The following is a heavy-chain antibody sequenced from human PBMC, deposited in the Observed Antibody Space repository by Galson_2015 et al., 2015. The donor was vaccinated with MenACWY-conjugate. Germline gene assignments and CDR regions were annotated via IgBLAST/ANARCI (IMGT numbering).Heavy chain of an antibody. V-gene: IGHV3-21*01. J-gene: IGHJ6*02. D-gene: IGHD5-18*01. CDR3: ARGEYSHGQQDYYYGIDV. CDR1: GFTFSSYS. CDR2: ISSSSSYI. Sequence: SLRLSCAASGFTFSSYSMNWVRQAPGKGLEWVSSISSSSSYIYYADSVKGRFTISRDNAKNSLYLQMNSLRAEDTAVYYCARGEYSHGQQDYYYGIDVWGQGTTVTVSS.